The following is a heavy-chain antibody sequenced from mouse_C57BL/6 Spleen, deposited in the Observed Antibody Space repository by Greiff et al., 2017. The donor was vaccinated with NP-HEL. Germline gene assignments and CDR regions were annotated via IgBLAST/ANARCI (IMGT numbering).Heavy chain of an antibody. V-gene: IGHV1-19*01. CDR2: INPYNGGT. Sequence: EVQLQQSGPVLVKPGASVKMSCKASGYTFTDYYMNWVKQSHGKSLEWIGVINPYNGGTSYNQKFKGKATLTVDKSSSTAYMELNSLTSEDSAVYYWARDGYDAMDYWGQGTSVTVSS. J-gene: IGHJ4*01. D-gene: IGHD2-3*01. CDR3: ARDGYDAMDY. CDR1: GYTFTDYY.